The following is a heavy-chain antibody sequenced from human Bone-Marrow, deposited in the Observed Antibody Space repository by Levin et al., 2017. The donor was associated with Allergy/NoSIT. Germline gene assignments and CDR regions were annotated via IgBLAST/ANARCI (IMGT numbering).Heavy chain of an antibody. Sequence: ASVKVSCAASGFTFSSYSMNWVRQAPGKGLEWVSSISSSSSYIYYADSVKGRFTISRDNAKNSLYLQMNSLRAEDTAVYYCARDQKRKVYQLLPDSYYYYGMDVWGQGTTVTVSS. CDR2: ISSSSSYI. V-gene: IGHV3-21*01. J-gene: IGHJ6*02. CDR3: ARDQKRKVYQLLPDSYYYYGMDV. D-gene: IGHD2-2*01. CDR1: GFTFSSYS.